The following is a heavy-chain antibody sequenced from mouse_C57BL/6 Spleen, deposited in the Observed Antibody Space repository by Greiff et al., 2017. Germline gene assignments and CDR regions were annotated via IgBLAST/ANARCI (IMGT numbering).Heavy chain of an antibody. J-gene: IGHJ4*01. D-gene: IGHD1-1*01. V-gene: IGHV5-6*01. CDR3: ARQGQLITTVRWAPMDD. Sequence: EVHLVESGGDLVKPGGSLKLSCAASGFTFSSYGMSWVRQTPDKRLEWVATISSGGSYTYYPDSVKGRFTSSRDNAKNTLYLQMSSLKSEDTAMYYCARQGQLITTVRWAPMDDWGQGTSVTVSS. CDR1: GFTFSSYG. CDR2: ISSGGSYT.